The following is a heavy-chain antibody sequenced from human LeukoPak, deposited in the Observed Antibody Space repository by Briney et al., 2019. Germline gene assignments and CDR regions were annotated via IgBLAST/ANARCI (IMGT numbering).Heavy chain of an antibody. Sequence: PGGSLRLSCAASGFTFSSYAMSWVRQAPGKGLEWVSAITGSGGSTYYADSVKGRFTISRDNSKNTLYLQMNSLRVEDTAVYYCAKHPSSIYYGSSGYYFDYWGQGTLVTVSS. CDR1: GFTFSSYA. D-gene: IGHD3-22*01. CDR3: AKHPSSIYYGSSGYYFDY. J-gene: IGHJ4*02. V-gene: IGHV3-23*01. CDR2: ITGSGGST.